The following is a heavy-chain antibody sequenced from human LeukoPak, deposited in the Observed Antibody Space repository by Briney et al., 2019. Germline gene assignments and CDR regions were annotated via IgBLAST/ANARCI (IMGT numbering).Heavy chain of an antibody. J-gene: IGHJ4*02. CDR3: ASMSIYSYGPFDY. D-gene: IGHD5-18*01. Sequence: PSETLSLTCTVSGGSISSYYWSWIRQPPGKGLEWIEYIYYSGSTNYNPSLKSRVTISVDASKNQFSLKLSSVTAADTAVYYCASMSIYSYGPFDYWGQGTLVTVSS. V-gene: IGHV4-59*01. CDR1: GGSISSYY. CDR2: IYYSGST.